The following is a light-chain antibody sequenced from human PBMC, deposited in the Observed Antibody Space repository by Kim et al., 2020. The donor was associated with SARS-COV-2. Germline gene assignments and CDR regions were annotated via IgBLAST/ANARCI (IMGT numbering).Light chain of an antibody. CDR2: YDS. Sequence: APGKTGRSTWGETKSGSKGVPWYQQKPGQARVLVIYYDSDRPSGIPERFSGSNSGNTVTLTISRVEAGDEADYYCQVWDSSSDHPVFGGGTQLTVL. CDR3: QVWDSSSDHPV. V-gene: IGLV3-21*04. J-gene: IGLJ2*01. CDR1: KSGSKG.